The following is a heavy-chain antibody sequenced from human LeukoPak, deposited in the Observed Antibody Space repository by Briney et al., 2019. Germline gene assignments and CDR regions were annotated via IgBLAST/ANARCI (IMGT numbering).Heavy chain of an antibody. V-gene: IGHV4-34*01. CDR2: IIEKGNA. CDR3: ARGYYPPRWYFDL. Sequence: SETLSPTCALYGGSFSSYSWSWTWIRQTPEKGLEWIGEIIEKGNANYNPSLKSRVTIDLDTSKNQFSLKLTSMTAADTAMYYCARGYYPPRWYFDLWGRGTLVTVSS. CDR1: GGSFSSYS. J-gene: IGHJ2*01. D-gene: IGHD3-10*01.